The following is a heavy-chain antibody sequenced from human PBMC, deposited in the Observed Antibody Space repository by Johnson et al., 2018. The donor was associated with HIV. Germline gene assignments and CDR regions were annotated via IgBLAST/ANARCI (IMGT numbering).Heavy chain of an antibody. Sequence: QVQLVESGGGVVQPGRSLRLSCAASGYTFRSYGMLWVRQAPGKGLEWVAVISYDGSNKYYADSVKGRFTISRDNSKNTLCLQMNSLKAEDTAVYYCARSIADRPGGAFDIWGQGTMVTVSS. V-gene: IGHV3-30*03. CDR2: ISYDGSNK. CDR3: ARSIADRPGGAFDI. D-gene: IGHD6-6*01. CDR1: GYTFRSYG. J-gene: IGHJ3*02.